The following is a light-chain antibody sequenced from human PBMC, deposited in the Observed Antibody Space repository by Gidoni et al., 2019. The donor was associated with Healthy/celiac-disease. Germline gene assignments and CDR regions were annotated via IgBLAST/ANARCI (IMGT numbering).Light chain of an antibody. CDR3: SSYTSSSTRVV. V-gene: IGLV2-14*01. CDR1: SSAVGGYNY. J-gene: IGLJ2*01. Sequence: QAALTQPASVSGSTGQSITISCTGTSSAVGGYNYVSWYQQHPGKAPKLIIYEVSNRPSGVSNRFSGSTSGNTASLTISGLQAEDAADYYCSSYTSSSTRVVFGVGTKLTVL. CDR2: EVS.